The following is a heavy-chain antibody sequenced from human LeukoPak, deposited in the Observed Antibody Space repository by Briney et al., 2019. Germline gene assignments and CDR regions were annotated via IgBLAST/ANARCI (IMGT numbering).Heavy chain of an antibody. J-gene: IGHJ1*01. CDR2: INSDGRST. V-gene: IGHV3-74*01. CDR3: ARSAYPGNSVIED. Sequence: GGSLRLSCAGSGITFSSYWMHWVRQAPGKGLVWVSRINSDGRSTNYADSVKGRFTISRDNAKNTLYLQMNSLRAEDTAVYYCARSAYPGNSVIEDWGRGPWSPSPQ. CDR1: GITFSSYW. D-gene: IGHD4-23*01.